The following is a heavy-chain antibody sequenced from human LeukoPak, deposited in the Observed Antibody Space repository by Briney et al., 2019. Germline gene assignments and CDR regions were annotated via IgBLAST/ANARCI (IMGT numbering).Heavy chain of an antibody. Sequence: GGSLRLSCAASGFTFSNAWMSWVRQAPGKGLEWVGRINGKTDGGTTDYAAPVKGRFTISRDDSKNTLYLQMNSLKTEDTAVYYCTTRIVGATTVDYWGQGTLVTVSS. CDR3: TTRIVGATTVDY. J-gene: IGHJ4*02. V-gene: IGHV3-15*01. CDR1: GFTFSNAW. CDR2: INGKTDGGTT. D-gene: IGHD1-26*01.